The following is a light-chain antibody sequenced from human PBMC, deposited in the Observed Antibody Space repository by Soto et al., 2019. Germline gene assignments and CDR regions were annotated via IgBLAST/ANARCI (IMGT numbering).Light chain of an antibody. CDR1: SSNIATKS. CDR3: AAWDDSLNARYV. V-gene: IGLV1-44*01. Sequence: QSVLTQPPSASGTPGQRVTISCSGNSSNIATKSVNWYQQLPGTAPKLLIYSNSQRSSGVPDRFSGSKSGTSASLAIRGLQSEDEADYYCAAWDDSLNARYVFGTGTKLTVL. CDR2: SNS. J-gene: IGLJ1*01.